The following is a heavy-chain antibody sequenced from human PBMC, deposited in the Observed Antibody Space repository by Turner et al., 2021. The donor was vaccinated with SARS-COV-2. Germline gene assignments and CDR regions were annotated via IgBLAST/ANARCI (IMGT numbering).Heavy chain of an antibody. D-gene: IGHD6-13*01. CDR3: ASIWLPTTAGLRYTGYYFDN. CDR2: IDWDDDK. J-gene: IGHJ4*02. CDR1: GFSLTTSGMC. V-gene: IGHV2-70*13. Sequence: PLRESGPALVIPTQTITLTCNFSGFSLTTSGMCLRWTRQPPGKALEWLALIDWDDDKYYSTSLKTRRTVSKDTSKNQVVLTMTNMDPVDTATYYWASIWLPTTAGLRYTGYYFDNWGQGTLVTVSS.